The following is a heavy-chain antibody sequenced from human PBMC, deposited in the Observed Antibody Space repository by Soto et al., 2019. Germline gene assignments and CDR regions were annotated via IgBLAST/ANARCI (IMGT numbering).Heavy chain of an antibody. CDR1: GGTFSSYA. J-gene: IGHJ6*02. Sequence: QVQLVQSGAEVKKPGSSVQVSCKASGGTFSSYAISWVRQAPGQGLEWMGGIIPIFGTANYAQKFQGRVTITADESTSTAYMELSSLRSEDTAVYYCARDPLERGVYYYGMDVWGQGTTVTVSS. D-gene: IGHD1-1*01. V-gene: IGHV1-69*01. CDR2: IIPIFGTA. CDR3: ARDPLERGVYYYGMDV.